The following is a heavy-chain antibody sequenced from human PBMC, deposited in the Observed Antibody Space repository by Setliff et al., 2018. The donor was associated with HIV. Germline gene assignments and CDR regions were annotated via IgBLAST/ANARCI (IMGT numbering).Heavy chain of an antibody. Sequence: PSETLSLTCTVSSGSISGDNWWSWVRQPPGKGLEWIGEIYHRGSTAYNLALESRVSMSIDTSKNQFSLKLTSVTAADTAIYYCARGRDYTGSWFRPFYLDFWGHGNLVTVSS. V-gene: IGHV4-4*02. CDR2: IYHRGST. J-gene: IGHJ4*01. CDR1: SGSISGDNW. D-gene: IGHD3-3*01. CDR3: ARGRDYTGSWFRPFYLDF.